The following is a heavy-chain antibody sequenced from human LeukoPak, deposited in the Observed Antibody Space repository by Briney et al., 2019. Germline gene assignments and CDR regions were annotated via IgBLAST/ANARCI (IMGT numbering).Heavy chain of an antibody. V-gene: IGHV4-39*07. CDR3: ARDKLGATGAFDI. Sequence: AETLTLTCTVSGGTFSSSSYYWGRIRQPPGKGLEWIGSIYYSGSTYYNATLKSRVSISVDTSKNQFSLKLSSVTAADTAVYYCARDKLGATGAFDIWGQGTIVTVSS. CDR1: GGTFSSSSYY. CDR2: IYYSGST. J-gene: IGHJ3*02. D-gene: IGHD5-12*01.